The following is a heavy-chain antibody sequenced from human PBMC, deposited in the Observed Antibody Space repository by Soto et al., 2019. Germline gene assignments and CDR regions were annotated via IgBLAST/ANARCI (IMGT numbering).Heavy chain of an antibody. CDR2: IYSGGST. Sequence: EVQLVETGGGLIQPGGSLRLSCAASGFTVSSNYMSWVRQAPGKGLEWVSVIYSGGSTYYADSVKGRFTISRDNSKNTLYLQMNSLRAEDTAVYYCARARPEGYYGSGRSYDYYYGMDVWGQGTTVTVSS. V-gene: IGHV3-53*02. CDR1: GFTVSSNY. J-gene: IGHJ6*02. D-gene: IGHD3-10*01. CDR3: ARARPEGYYGSGRSYDYYYGMDV.